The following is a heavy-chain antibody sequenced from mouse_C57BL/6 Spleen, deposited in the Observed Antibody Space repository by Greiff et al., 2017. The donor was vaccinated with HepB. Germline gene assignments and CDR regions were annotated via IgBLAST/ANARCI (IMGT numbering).Heavy chain of an antibody. CDR2: ISGGGGNT. V-gene: IGHV5-9*01. CDR3: ARHPCMMGYFDV. Sequence: EVQGVESGGGLVKPGGSLKLSCAASGFTFSSYTMSWVRQTPEKRLEWVATISGGGGNTYYPDSVKGRFTISRDNAKNTLYLQMSSLRSEDTALYYCARHPCMMGYFDVWGTGTTVTVSS. J-gene: IGHJ1*03. D-gene: IGHD2-3*01. CDR1: GFTFSSYT.